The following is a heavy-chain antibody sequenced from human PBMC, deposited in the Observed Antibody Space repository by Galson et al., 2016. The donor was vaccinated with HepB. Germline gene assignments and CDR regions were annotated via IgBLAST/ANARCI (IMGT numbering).Heavy chain of an antibody. CDR1: GSIVSSNC. Sequence: SLRLSCAASGSIVSSNCMTWVRQAPGKGLEWVSIIYISGSTYYADSVKGRFTISRDNSKNTLYLQMNSLRAEDTAVYYCARQAYYDSSGYYYPLGYWGQGTLVTVSS. D-gene: IGHD3-22*01. V-gene: IGHV3-53*01. J-gene: IGHJ4*02. CDR3: ARQAYYDSSGYYYPLGY. CDR2: IYISGST.